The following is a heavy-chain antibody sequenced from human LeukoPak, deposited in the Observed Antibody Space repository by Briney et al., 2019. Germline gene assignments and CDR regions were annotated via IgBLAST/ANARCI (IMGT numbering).Heavy chain of an antibody. CDR3: ARGPYYYDSSGYGTPYCFDY. Sequence: GESLKISCKGSGYSFTSYWIGWVRQMPGKGLEWMGIIYPGDSDTRYSPSFQGQVTISADKSISTAYLQWSSLKASDTAMYYCARGPYYYDSSGYGTPYCFDYWGQGTLVTVSS. D-gene: IGHD3-22*01. CDR2: IYPGDSDT. V-gene: IGHV5-51*01. J-gene: IGHJ4*02. CDR1: GYSFTSYW.